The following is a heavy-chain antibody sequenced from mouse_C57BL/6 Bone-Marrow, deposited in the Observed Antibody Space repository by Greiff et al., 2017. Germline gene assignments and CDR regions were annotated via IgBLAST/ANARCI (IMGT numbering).Heavy chain of an antibody. D-gene: IGHD1-1*01. J-gene: IGHJ1*03. V-gene: IGHV1-19*01. CDR1: GYTFTDYY. CDR3: ARDPNYYGSSRGYFDV. CDR2: INPYNGGT. Sequence: EVKLQESGPVLVKPGASVKMSCKASGYTFTDYYMNWVKQSHGKSLEWIGVINPYNGGTSYNQKFKGKATLTVDKSSSTAYMELNSLTSEDSAVYYCARDPNYYGSSRGYFDVWGTGTTVTVSS.